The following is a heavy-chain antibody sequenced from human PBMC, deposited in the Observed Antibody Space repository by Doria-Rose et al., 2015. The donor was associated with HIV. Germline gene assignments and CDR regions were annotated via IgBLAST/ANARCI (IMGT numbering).Heavy chain of an antibody. V-gene: IGHV3-9*01. D-gene: IGHD3-3*01. CDR1: GFSFESYA. CDR3: AKAPIIGPKYYFYMDV. Sequence: VQLQESGGGLVQPGRSLRLSCVGSGFSFESYAMHWVRLAPGKGLEWVAGNSWDSGAIGNADSVEGRVTISRDNAKKSVYLEMRSLRPEDTAFYYCAKAPIIGPKYYFYMDVWGKGTSVTVSS. J-gene: IGHJ6*03. CDR2: NSWDSGAI.